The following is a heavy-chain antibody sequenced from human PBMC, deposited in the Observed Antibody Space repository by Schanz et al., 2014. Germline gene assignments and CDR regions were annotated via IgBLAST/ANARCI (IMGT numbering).Heavy chain of an antibody. CDR2: IYDGGST. CDR1: GGSISSGGYY. CDR3: ARDQYYFGSGNPFDI. J-gene: IGHJ3*02. Sequence: QVQLQESGPGLVKPSQTLSLTCTVSGGSISSGGYYWSWIRQHPGKGLEWIGYIYDGGSTYYNPSLKSRVTISVDTSKNQFSLNLISVTAADTAVYYCARDQYYFGSGNPFDIWGQGTMVTVSS. V-gene: IGHV4-31*03. D-gene: IGHD3-10*01.